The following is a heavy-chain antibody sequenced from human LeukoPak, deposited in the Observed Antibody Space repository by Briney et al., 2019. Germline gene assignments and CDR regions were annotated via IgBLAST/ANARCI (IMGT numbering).Heavy chain of an antibody. D-gene: IGHD1-26*01. CDR2: IYSGGST. Sequence: GSLTLSCAASGCTVSSYYRSWVRQAPGKGLEWVSLIYSGGSTYYTDAVKGRFTISRHNSKNQFHLQMNTLRAEDSAEYYCVPAGSSEQLCDYAIDVWGQGTPVTVSS. CDR1: GCTVSSYY. V-gene: IGHV3-53*04. J-gene: IGHJ6*02. CDR3: VPAGSSEQLCDYAIDV.